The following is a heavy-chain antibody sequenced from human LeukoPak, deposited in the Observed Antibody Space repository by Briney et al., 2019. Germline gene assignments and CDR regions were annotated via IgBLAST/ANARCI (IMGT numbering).Heavy chain of an antibody. J-gene: IGHJ5*02. CDR3: ARDQRITMVRGVITDNWFDP. CDR1: GYTFTGYY. Sequence: GASVKVSCKASGYTFTGYYMHWVRQAPGQGLEWMGWISAYNGNTNYAQKLQGRVTMTTDTSTSTAYMELRSLRSDDTAVYYCARDQRITMVRGVITDNWFDPWGQGTLVTVSS. D-gene: IGHD3-10*01. V-gene: IGHV1-18*04. CDR2: ISAYNGNT.